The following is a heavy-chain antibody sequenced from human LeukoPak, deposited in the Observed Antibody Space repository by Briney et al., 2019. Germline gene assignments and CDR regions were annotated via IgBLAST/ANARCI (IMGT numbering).Heavy chain of an antibody. CDR3: ARDVHY. CDR1: GYSINSTYY. V-gene: IGHV4-38-2*02. CDR2: IYHSGST. J-gene: IGHJ4*02. Sequence: SETLSLTCTVSGYSINSTYYWGWIRQPPGKGLEWIGTIYHSGSTYYNPSLRSRVTISADTSKNQFSLKLSSVTAADTAVYYCARDVHYWGQGTLVTVSS.